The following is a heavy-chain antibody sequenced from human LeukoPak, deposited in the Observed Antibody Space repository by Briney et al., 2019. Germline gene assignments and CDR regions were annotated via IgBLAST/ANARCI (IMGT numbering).Heavy chain of an antibody. CDR1: GGSISSYY. J-gene: IGHJ3*02. CDR3: ARVDGRTLDAFDI. V-gene: IGHV4-4*07. Sequence: SETLSLTCTVSGGSISSYYWSWIRQPAGKGLEWIGRIYTSENTNYNPSLKSRVTMPVDTSKNQFSLKLSSVTAADTAVYYCARVDGRTLDAFDIWGQGTMVTVSS. CDR2: IYTSENT.